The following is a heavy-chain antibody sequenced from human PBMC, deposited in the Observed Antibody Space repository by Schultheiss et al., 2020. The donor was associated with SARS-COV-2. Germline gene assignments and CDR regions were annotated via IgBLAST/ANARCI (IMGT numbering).Heavy chain of an antibody. V-gene: IGHV3-74*01. CDR3: ARGPSGAVTVGDY. CDR1: GFTFSSYA. CDR2: INSDGSTR. D-gene: IGHD2-21*02. Sequence: GGSLRLSCAASGFTFSSYAMSWVRQAPGKGLVWVSRINSDGSTRDYADSVKGRFTISRDNAKNTLYLQVNSLRVEDTAVYYCARGPSGAVTVGDYWGQGALVTVSS. J-gene: IGHJ4*02.